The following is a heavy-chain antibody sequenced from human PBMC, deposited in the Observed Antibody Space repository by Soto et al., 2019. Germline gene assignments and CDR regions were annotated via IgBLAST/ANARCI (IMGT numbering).Heavy chain of an antibody. CDR2: ISGSGTNI. V-gene: IGHV3-23*01. D-gene: IGHD3-3*01. CDR3: AKDGFGGASDY. Sequence: EVQLLESGGGFAQPGGSLRLSCAASGFTFSSYAMHWVRQAPGRGLEWVSTISGSGTNIYYADFVQGRFTISRDNSQNTLFLQMTSLRVDDAATYYCAKDGFGGASDYWGQGTHVTVSS. J-gene: IGHJ4*02. CDR1: GFTFSSYA.